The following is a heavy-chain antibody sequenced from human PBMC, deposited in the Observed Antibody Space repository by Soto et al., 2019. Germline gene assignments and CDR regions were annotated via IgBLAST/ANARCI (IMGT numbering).Heavy chain of an antibody. CDR1: GFNFKKFA. CDR2: ISCCDGSA. Sequence: EVQLLESGGGVVQPGGSLRLSCVASGFNFKKFAMAWVRQAAGEGLEWVSGISCCDGSASYADSVKGRFSIARDDSKNTVSLQLNSLRVEDTAQYYCAKADGQQWLIPHLDNWGQGTLVTVS. V-gene: IGHV3-23*01. D-gene: IGHD6-19*01. CDR3: AKADGQQWLIPHLDN. J-gene: IGHJ4*02.